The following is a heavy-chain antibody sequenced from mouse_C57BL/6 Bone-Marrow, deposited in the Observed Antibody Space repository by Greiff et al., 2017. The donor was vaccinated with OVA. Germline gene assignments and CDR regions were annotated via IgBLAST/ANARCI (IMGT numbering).Heavy chain of an antibody. V-gene: IGHV1-42*01. J-gene: IGHJ1*03. CDR2: INPSTGGT. D-gene: IGHD1-1*01. CDR1: GYSFTGYY. Sequence: VQLQQSGPELVKPGASVKISCKASGYSFTGYYMNWVKQSPEKSLEWIGEINPSTGGTTYNQKFKAKATLTVDKSSRTAYMQLKSLTSEDSAVYYCARHYGSTYFDVWGTGTTVTVSS. CDR3: ARHYGSTYFDV.